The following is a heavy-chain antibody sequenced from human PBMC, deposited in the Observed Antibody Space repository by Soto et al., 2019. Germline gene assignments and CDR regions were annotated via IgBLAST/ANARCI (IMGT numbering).Heavy chain of an antibody. CDR1: GGSISSSSYY. V-gene: IGHV4-39*01. J-gene: IGHJ6*01. CDR3: ARRAYYDSRGYYSPAYYYGMDV. D-gene: IGHD3-22*01. Sequence: SETLSLTCTVSGGSISSSSYYWGWIRQPPGKGLEWIGSIYYSGSTYYNPSLKSRVTISVDTSKNQFSLKLSSVTAADTAVYYCARRAYYDSRGYYSPAYYYGMDVWGQGTTVTVSS. CDR2: IYYSGST.